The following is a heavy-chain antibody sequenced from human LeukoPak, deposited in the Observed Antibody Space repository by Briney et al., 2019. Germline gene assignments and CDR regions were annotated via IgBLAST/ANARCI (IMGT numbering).Heavy chain of an antibody. J-gene: IGHJ4*02. D-gene: IGHD6-13*01. CDR1: GYTFTGYY. V-gene: IGHV1-2*02. CDR2: FNPDSGGT. CDR3: ARQQQLLDY. Sequence: GASVKVSCKASGYTFTGYYMRWVRQAPGQGLEWMGWFNPDSGGTHYAQKFQGRVTMTRDTSISTAYMELNRLRSDDTAVYYCARQQQLLDYWGQGTLVTVSS.